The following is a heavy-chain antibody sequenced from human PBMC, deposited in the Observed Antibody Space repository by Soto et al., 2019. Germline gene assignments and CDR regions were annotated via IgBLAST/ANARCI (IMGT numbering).Heavy chain of an antibody. V-gene: IGHV5-10-1*01. Sequence: PGESLKISCKGSGYSFTSYWISWVRQMPGKGLEWMGRIDPSDSYTNFSPSFQGHVTISADKSISTAYLQWSSLKASDTAMYYCARSPRTVTDYGMDVWGQGTTVTVSS. CDR2: IDPSDSYT. D-gene: IGHD4-17*01. J-gene: IGHJ6*02. CDR1: GYSFTSYW. CDR3: ARSPRTVTDYGMDV.